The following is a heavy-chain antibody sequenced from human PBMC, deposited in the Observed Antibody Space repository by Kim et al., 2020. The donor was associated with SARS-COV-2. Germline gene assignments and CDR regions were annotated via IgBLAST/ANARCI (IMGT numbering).Heavy chain of an antibody. J-gene: IGHJ3*02. CDR3: ALYYGGNVDAFDI. V-gene: IGHV1-3*01. D-gene: IGHD4-17*01. Sequence: YSQKFQGRVTITRDTSASTAYMELSSLRSEDTAVYYCALYYGGNVDAFDIWGQGTMVTVSS.